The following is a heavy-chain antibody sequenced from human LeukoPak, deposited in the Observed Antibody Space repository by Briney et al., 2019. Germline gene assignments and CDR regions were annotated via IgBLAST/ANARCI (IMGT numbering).Heavy chain of an antibody. Sequence: SVKVSCKASGGTFSSYAISWVRQAPGQGLEWMGRIIPILGIANYAQKFQGRVTITADKSTSTAYMELSSLRSEDTAVYYCAREVYCGGDCYYPHDYWGQGTLVTVSS. CDR3: AREVYCGGDCYYPHDY. CDR1: GGTFSSYA. CDR2: IIPILGIA. D-gene: IGHD2-21*02. V-gene: IGHV1-69*04. J-gene: IGHJ4*02.